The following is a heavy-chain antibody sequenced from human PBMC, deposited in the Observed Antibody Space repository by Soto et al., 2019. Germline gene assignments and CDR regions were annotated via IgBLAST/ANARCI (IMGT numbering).Heavy chain of an antibody. Sequence: QVQLVQSGAEVKRPGASVKVSCKASGYTFTSYEINWVRQASGQGLEWMGWINPNSGNTGYVQKFQGRVTMTRNTSISTAYMELSSLRSEDTAVYYCAIPSSSGFDYWGQGTLVNVSS. CDR1: GYTFTSYE. D-gene: IGHD6-19*01. V-gene: IGHV1-8*01. J-gene: IGHJ4*02. CDR2: INPNSGNT. CDR3: AIPSSSGFDY.